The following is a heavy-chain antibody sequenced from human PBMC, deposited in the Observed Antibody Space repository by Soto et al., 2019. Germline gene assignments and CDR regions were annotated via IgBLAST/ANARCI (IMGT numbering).Heavy chain of an antibody. J-gene: IGHJ4*02. CDR3: ATNAGRHRYCFHY. D-gene: IGHD2-15*01. Sequence: GASVKVSCKASGVTFTRQDMRWVRQAPGQGLEWMGGIIPIFGTPQYAEKFQDRVTITADESTSTAYMELSSLTSEDTAVYYCATNAGRHRYCFHYWDQGILLTVFS. V-gene: IGHV1-69*13. CDR1: GVTFTRQD. CDR2: IIPIFGTP.